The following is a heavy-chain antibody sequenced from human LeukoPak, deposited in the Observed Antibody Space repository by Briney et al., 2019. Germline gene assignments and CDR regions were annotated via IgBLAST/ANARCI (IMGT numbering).Heavy chain of an antibody. V-gene: IGHV4-34*01. CDR3: ARSLRPNYFDY. J-gene: IGHJ4*02. CDR1: GFTFSSYA. Sequence: GSLRLSCAASGFTFSSYAMSWVRQPPGKGLEWIGEINHSGSTNYNPSLKSRVTISVDTSKNQFSLKLSSVTAADTAVYYCARSLRPNYFDYWGQGTLVTVSS. CDR2: INHSGST.